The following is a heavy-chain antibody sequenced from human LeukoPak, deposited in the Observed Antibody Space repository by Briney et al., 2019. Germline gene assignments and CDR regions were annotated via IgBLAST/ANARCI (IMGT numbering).Heavy chain of an antibody. J-gene: IGHJ5*02. CDR3: AKDGQQLVPSNWFDP. CDR2: IKSDGSWT. CDR1: GFSIRGYW. Sequence: GGSLRLSCAASGFSIRGYWMHWVRQAPGKGLMWVSRIKSDGSWTNYADSVRGRFTISRDNAKNTLYLQMIGLRAEDTAVYYCAKDGQQLVPSNWFDPWGQGTLVTVSS. V-gene: IGHV3-74*01. D-gene: IGHD6-13*01.